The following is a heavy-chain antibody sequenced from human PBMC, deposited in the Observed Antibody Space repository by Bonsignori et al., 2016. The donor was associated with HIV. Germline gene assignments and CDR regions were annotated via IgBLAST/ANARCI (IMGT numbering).Heavy chain of an antibody. CDR3: ASQPLSGDPPFDY. V-gene: IGHV3-11*01. D-gene: IGHD7-27*01. J-gene: IGHJ4*02. Sequence: WIRQPPGKGLEWVSYISSGGSTIYYADSVKGRFTISRDNAKNSLYLQMNSLRAEDTAVYYCASQPLSGDPPFDYWGQGTLVTVSS. CDR2: ISSGGSTI.